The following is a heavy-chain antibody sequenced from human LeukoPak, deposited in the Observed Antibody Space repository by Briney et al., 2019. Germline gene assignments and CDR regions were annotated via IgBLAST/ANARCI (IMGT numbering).Heavy chain of an antibody. V-gene: IGHV3-7*03. Sequence: PGGSLRLTCPVSGFTFRRYWMSWLRPAPGKELEWVANIKQDGSEKYYVDSVKGRFTISRDNAKSSLYLEMNSLRAEDTAVYYCARTRFLEWFFDYWGQGTLVTVSS. D-gene: IGHD3-3*01. CDR3: ARTRFLEWFFDY. J-gene: IGHJ4*02. CDR1: GFTFRRYW. CDR2: IKQDGSEK.